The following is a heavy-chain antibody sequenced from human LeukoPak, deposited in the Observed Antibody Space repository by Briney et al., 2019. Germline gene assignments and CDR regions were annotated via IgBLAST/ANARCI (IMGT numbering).Heavy chain of an antibody. V-gene: IGHV3-30*18. CDR1: GFTFNIYG. J-gene: IGHJ4*02. Sequence: PGGSLRLSCAASGFTFNIYGMHWVRQAPGKGLEWVAVISKDGSDKYYSDSVKGRFTISRDDSKNTLYLQMNSLRAEDTAVYYCAKDRNVLLWFGELLPPLWGQGTLVTVSS. CDR3: AKDRNVLLWFGELLPPL. CDR2: ISKDGSDK. D-gene: IGHD3-10*01.